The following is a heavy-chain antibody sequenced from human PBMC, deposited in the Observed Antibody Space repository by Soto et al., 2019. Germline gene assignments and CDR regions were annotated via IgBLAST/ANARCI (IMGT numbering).Heavy chain of an antibody. CDR1: GASISGFY. V-gene: IGHV4-4*07. CDR2: IYATGTT. J-gene: IGHJ5*02. CDR3: VRDGTKTLRDWFNP. Sequence: SETLSLTCTVSGASISGFYWSWIRKSAGKGLEWIGRIYATGTTDYNPSLKSRVMMSVDTPKKQFSLKLRSVTAADTAVYYCVRDGTKTLRDWFNPWGQGISVTVSS. D-gene: IGHD1-1*01.